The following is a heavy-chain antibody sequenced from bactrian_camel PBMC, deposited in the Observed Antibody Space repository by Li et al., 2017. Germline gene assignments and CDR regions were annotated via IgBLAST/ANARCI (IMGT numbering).Heavy chain of an antibody. V-gene: IGHV3S40*01. CDR1: GSPQVREC. D-gene: IGHD2*01. CDR3: AARLGSGRYCRFTDYYNY. CDR2: IYTGGAGK. Sequence: VQLVESGGGSVQAGGSLKLSCGISGSPQVRECMGWFRQASGKEREGVAAIYTGGAGKYYDNSVKGRFTISRDNAMNTVYLQMSSLKPEDTAMYYCAARLGSGRYCRFTDYYNYWGQGT. J-gene: IGHJ4*01.